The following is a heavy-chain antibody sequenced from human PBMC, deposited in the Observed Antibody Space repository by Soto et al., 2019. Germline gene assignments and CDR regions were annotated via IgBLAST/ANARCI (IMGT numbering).Heavy chain of an antibody. CDR3: AGQYSSSSVEF. V-gene: IGHV3-11*01. CDR2: ISSGAITI. Sequence: QVQLVESGGGFVKPGGSLRLSCAASGFIFSDYYMNWIRQAPGKGLEWVSYISSGAITIYYADSVKGRFTISRDNAKNSLYLQMNSLRAEDTAVYYCAGQYSSSSVEFWGQGTLVTVSS. J-gene: IGHJ4*02. CDR1: GFIFSDYY. D-gene: IGHD6-6*01.